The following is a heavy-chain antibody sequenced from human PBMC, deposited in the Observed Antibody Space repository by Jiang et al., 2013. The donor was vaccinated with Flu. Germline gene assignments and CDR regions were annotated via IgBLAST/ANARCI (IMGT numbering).Heavy chain of an antibody. V-gene: IGHV4-39*01. Sequence: GLVKPSETLSLTCTVSGGSISTSSSYWGWIRQPPGKGLEWIGYISYSGSTYFNPSLKSRVTISVDKSKNQFSLKLPSVTAADTAVYYCARHGRTSPTGWFDPWGQGTLVTVSS. CDR2: ISYSGST. J-gene: IGHJ5*02. CDR3: ARHGRTSPTGWFDP. CDR1: GGSISTSSSY. D-gene: IGHD1/OR15-1a*01.